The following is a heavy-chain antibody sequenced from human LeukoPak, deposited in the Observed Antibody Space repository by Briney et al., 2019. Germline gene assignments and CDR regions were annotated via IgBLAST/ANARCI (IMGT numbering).Heavy chain of an antibody. V-gene: IGHV1-18*01. CDR3: ARGGYCGSTSCYLDH. CDR2: ISAYNGNT. CDR1: GYTFTSYG. J-gene: IGHJ4*02. Sequence: ASVKVSCKASGYTFTSYGISWVRQAPGQGLEWMGWISAYNGNTNYAQKLQGRVTMTTDTSTSTAYMELRSLRSDDTAVYYCARGGYCGSTSCYLDHWGQGTLVTVSS. D-gene: IGHD2-2*01.